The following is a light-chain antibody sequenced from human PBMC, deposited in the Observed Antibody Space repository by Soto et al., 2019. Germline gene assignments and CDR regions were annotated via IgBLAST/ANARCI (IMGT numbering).Light chain of an antibody. V-gene: IGKV3-15*01. CDR3: QEYNSWPPLT. CDR1: QSVSSN. CDR2: GAS. J-gene: IGKJ4*01. Sequence: EKATLSCRASQSVSSNLAWYQQKPGQAPRLLIYGASTRATGIPARFSVCVSRTEFNVIIRRFQSEGCAVYYCQEYNSWPPLTFGGGTKVDIK.